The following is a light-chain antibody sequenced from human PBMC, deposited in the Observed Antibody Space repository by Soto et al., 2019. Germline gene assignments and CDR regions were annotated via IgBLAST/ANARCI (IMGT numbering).Light chain of an antibody. V-gene: IGKV3D-15*01. J-gene: IGKJ5*01. CDR3: QKYYNWPRT. Sequence: EIVMTQSPATLSVSPGERATLSCRASQSVSSNLAWYQQKPGQAPRLLIYDASNRATGIPARFSGSGSGTEFTLTINSLQAEDCAVYYCQKYYNWPRTCGQGTRREIK. CDR2: DAS. CDR1: QSVSSN.